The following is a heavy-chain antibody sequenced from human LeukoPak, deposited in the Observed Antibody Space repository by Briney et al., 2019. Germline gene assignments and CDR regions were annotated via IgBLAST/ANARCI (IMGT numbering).Heavy chain of an antibody. D-gene: IGHD5-18*01. CDR3: VRAMSYGDEGFDY. V-gene: IGHV1-69*05. J-gene: IGHJ4*02. CDR1: GGTFSSYA. CDR2: IIPIFGTA. Sequence: SVKVSCKASGGTFSSYAISWVRQAPGQGLEWMGRIIPIFGTANYAQKFQGRVTITTDESTSTAYMELSSLRSEDTAVYYCVRAMSYGDEGFDYWGQGTLVTVFS.